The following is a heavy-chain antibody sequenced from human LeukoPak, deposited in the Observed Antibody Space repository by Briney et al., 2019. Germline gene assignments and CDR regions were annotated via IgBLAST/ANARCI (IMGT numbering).Heavy chain of an antibody. CDR1: GFTFSSYW. CDR3: ARVFSGWYKAFDY. CDR2: IRQDGSEK. Sequence: PGGSLRLSCAASGFTFSSYWMSWVRQAPGKGLEWVANIRQDGSEKYYVDSVKGRFTISRDNAKNPLYLQMNSLRAEDTAVYYCARVFSGWYKAFDYWGQGTLVTVSS. D-gene: IGHD6-13*01. J-gene: IGHJ4*02. V-gene: IGHV3-7*01.